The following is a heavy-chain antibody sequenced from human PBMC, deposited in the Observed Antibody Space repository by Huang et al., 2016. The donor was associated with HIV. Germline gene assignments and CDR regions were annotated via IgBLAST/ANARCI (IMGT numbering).Heavy chain of an antibody. CDR1: GESFSGYY. CDR2: IKHGGST. D-gene: IGHD5-18*01. V-gene: IGHV4-34*01. Sequence: QVQLQQWGAGLLKPSETLSLTCAVYGESFSGYYWSWIRQPPGKGLEWIGEIKHGGSTNYNPSLKSRVTISVDTSKNQFSLKLSSVTAADTAVYYCASLWRIASYAFDIWGQGTMVTVSS. CDR3: ASLWRIASYAFDI. J-gene: IGHJ3*02.